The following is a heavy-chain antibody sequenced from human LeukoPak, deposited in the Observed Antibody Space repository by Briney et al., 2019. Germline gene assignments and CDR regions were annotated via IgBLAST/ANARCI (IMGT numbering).Heavy chain of an antibody. CDR3: AKANVLYALRGAFDI. D-gene: IGHD5/OR15-5a*01. Sequence: PGGSLRLSCAASGFSFRNYWMSWVRQAPGKGLEWVAFIRYDGSNKYYADSVKGRFTISRDNSKNTLYLQMNSLRAEDTAVYYCAKANVLYALRGAFDIWGQGTMVTVSS. CDR1: GFSFRNYW. V-gene: IGHV3-30*02. J-gene: IGHJ3*02. CDR2: IRYDGSNK.